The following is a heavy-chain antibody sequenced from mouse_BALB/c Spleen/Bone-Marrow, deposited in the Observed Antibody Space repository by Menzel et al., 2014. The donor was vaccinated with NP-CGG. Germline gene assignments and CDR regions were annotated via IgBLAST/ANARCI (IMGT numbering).Heavy chain of an antibody. CDR3: ARELGHYAMDY. Sequence: VQLQESGPGLVAPSQSLSITCTVSGFSLTGNGVNWVRQPPGKGLEWLGMIWGDGSTDYNSALKSRLSISKDNSKSQVFLKMNSLQTDDTARYYCARELGHYAMDYWGQGTSVTVSS. CDR2: IWGDGST. CDR1: GFSLTGNG. J-gene: IGHJ4*01. D-gene: IGHD4-1*01. V-gene: IGHV2-6-7*02.